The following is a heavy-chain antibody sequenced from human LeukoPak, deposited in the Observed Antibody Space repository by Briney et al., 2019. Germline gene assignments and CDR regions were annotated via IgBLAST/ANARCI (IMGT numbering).Heavy chain of an antibody. CDR1: GYSFTNYW. CDR3: ARHLRSQPFHD. V-gene: IGHV5-51*01. CDR2: IYPGDFDT. Sequence: GESLRISCKASGYSFTNYWIGWVRQMPGKGLEWMGIIYPGDFDTRYSPSFQGQVTISADKSLTTAYLMWSSLKASDSAIYYCARHLRSQPFHDWRQATLVTVSS. J-gene: IGHJ4*02. D-gene: IGHD3-10*01.